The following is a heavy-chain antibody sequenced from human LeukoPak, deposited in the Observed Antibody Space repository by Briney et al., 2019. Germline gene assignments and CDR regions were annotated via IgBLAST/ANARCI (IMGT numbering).Heavy chain of an antibody. CDR2: IYYSGST. J-gene: IGHJ4*02. V-gene: IGHV4-59*01. CDR1: GGSISSYY. D-gene: IGHD3-22*01. Sequence: SETLSLTCTVSGGSISSYYWSWIRQPPGKGLEWIGYIYYSGSTNYNPSLKSRVTISVDTSKNQFSLKLSSVAAADTAVYYCARLNYDSGFDYWGQGTLVTVSS. CDR3: ARLNYDSGFDY.